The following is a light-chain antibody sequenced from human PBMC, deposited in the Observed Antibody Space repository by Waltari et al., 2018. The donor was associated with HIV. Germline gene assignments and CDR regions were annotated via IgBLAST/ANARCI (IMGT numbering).Light chain of an antibody. CDR2: GAL. J-gene: IGKJ4*01. V-gene: IGKV1-12*01. Sequence: EIQVAQSPSSVTGSVGYRVTIMCRTSQSIGSSLGCYQLRPGQASKLLVFGALRLESGVPARFVGSGSGTEFALTISGLQTEDSATYYCQQADSFPHTFGGGTRVEV. CDR3: QQADSFPHT. CDR1: QSIGSS.